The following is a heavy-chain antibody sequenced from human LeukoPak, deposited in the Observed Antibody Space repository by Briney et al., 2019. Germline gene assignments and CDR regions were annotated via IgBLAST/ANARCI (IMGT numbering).Heavy chain of an antibody. CDR3: ARGTGDSSGYYYVY. CDR1: GGTFSSYT. CDR2: ITPMFGTA. Sequence: SVKVSCKASGGTFSSYTISWVRQAPGQGLEWMGGITPMFGTANYAQKFQGRVTITADESTSTAYMELSSLRSEDTAVYYCARGTGDSSGYYYVYWGQGTLVTVSS. J-gene: IGHJ4*02. V-gene: IGHV1-69*13. D-gene: IGHD3-22*01.